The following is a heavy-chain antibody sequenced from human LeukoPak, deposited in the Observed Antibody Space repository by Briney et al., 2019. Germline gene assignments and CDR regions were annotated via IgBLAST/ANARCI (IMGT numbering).Heavy chain of an antibody. CDR1: GLTFSSYA. CDR2: ISGSSGNT. V-gene: IGHV3-23*01. J-gene: IGHJ4*02. D-gene: IGHD3-3*01. CDR3: AKVGFSEMEWLLYSDH. Sequence: GGSLRLSCAASGLTFSSYAMSWVRQAPGKGLGWGSAISGSSGNTYYADSVKGRFTISRDNSKNTLYLQMNSLRAEDTAVYYCAKVGFSEMEWLLYSDHWGQGTLVTVSS.